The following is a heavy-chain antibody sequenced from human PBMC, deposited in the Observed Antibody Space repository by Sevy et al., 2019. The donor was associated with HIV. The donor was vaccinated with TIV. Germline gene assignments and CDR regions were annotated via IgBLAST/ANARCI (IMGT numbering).Heavy chain of an antibody. J-gene: IGHJ5*01. CDR1: GDSISGYY. V-gene: IGHV4-38-2*02. Sequence: SDTLSLTCTVSGDSISGYYWSWIRQPPGKGLEWIGIIYRSGTTYYNPSLKSRVTISVDTSKNQFSLKLSSVTASDTAVYFCARALGMATFGQIRFDSWGQGTLVTVSS. CDR3: ARALGMATFGQIRFDS. CDR2: IYRSGTT. D-gene: IGHD5-12*01.